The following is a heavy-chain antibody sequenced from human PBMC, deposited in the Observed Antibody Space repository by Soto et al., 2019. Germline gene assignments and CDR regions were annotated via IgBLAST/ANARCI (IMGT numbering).Heavy chain of an antibody. CDR2: IYHSGSI. CDR1: GGSISSGGYS. Sequence: SETLSLTCAVSGGSISSGGYSWSWIRQPPGKGLEWIGYIYHSGSIYYNPSLKSRVTISVDRSENQFSLKLSSVTAADTAVYYCAGSGSSFKYYYYGMAVWGQGTKVTVSS. J-gene: IGHJ6*02. V-gene: IGHV4-30-2*01. D-gene: IGHD3-10*01. CDR3: AGSGSSFKYYYYGMAV.